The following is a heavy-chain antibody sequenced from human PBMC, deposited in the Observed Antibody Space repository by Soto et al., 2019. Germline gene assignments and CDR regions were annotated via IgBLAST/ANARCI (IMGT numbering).Heavy chain of an antibody. J-gene: IGHJ4*02. D-gene: IGHD2-21*01. Sequence: PXETLSLTCTVSGDSVSNGDYYWSWIRQPPGRGLEWIGYIDSSGSTYYNPSLKGRLTMSVDMSKNQFSLRLTSVTAADTAVYYCASRHIYWGQGRLVTVSS. CDR2: IDSSGST. V-gene: IGHV4-30-4*01. CDR1: GDSVSNGDYY. CDR3: ASRHIY.